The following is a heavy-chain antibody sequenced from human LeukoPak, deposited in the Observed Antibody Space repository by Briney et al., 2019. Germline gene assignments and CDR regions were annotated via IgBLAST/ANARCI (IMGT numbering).Heavy chain of an antibody. V-gene: IGHV3-30*04. CDR1: GFTFSSYA. CDR2: ISYDGSNK. CDR3: ARGTDYDFWSGAIDY. J-gene: IGHJ4*02. Sequence: GGSLRLSCAASGFTFSSYAMHWVRQAPGKGLEWVAVISYDGSNKYYADSVKGRFTTSRDNSKNTLYLQMNSLRAEDTAVYYCARGTDYDFWSGAIDYWGQGTLVTVSS. D-gene: IGHD3-3*01.